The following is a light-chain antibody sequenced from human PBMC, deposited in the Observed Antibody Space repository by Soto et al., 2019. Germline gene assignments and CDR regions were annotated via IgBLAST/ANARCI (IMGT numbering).Light chain of an antibody. CDR2: SNN. CDR1: SSNIGSST. CDR3: AAWDDSLNGYV. Sequence: QSVLSHPASASGTPGQTGPIYCSGSSSNIGSSTVNWYQQLPGTAPKLLIYSNNQRPSGVPDRFSGSKSGTSASLAISGLQSEDEADYYCAAWDDSLNGYVIGTGTKVTVL. J-gene: IGLJ1*01. V-gene: IGLV1-44*01.